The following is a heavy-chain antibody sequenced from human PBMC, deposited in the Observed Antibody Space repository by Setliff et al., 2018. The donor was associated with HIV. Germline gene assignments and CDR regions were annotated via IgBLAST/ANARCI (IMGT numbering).Heavy chain of an antibody. CDR1: GFTFTSYY. CDR2: INPSSGST. Sequence: RASVKVSCKASGFTFTSYYMHWVRQAPGQGLEWMGIINPSSGSTTYAQKFQGRVTMTRDTSTTTVYMDLSSLTSEDTAVYFCVRDRGDATIFSWGHYFDYWGPGTLVTVSS. V-gene: IGHV1-46*01. D-gene: IGHD3-3*01. CDR3: VRDRGDATIFSWGHYFDY. J-gene: IGHJ4*02.